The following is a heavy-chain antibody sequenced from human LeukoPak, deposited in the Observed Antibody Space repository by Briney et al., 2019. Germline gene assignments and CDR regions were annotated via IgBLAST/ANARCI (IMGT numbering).Heavy chain of an antibody. V-gene: IGHV4-59*01. CDR2: IYYSGST. J-gene: IGHJ3*02. D-gene: IGHD4-17*01. Sequence: SETLSLTCTVSGGSISSYYWSWLRQPPGKGLEGLGYIYYSGSTNYNPSLKSRVTISVDTSKNQFSLKLNSVTAADTAVYYCARVGDYGRAFDIWGQGTMATVSS. CDR1: GGSISSYY. CDR3: ARVGDYGRAFDI.